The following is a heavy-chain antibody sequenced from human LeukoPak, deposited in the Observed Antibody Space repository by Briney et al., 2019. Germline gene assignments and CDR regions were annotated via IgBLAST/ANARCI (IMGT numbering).Heavy chain of an antibody. CDR3: AKEDSIAVAGQFDY. CDR2: ISWNSGSI. J-gene: IGHJ4*02. V-gene: IGHV3-9*01. Sequence: GGSLRLFCAASGFTFDDYAMHWVRQAPGKGLEWVSGISWNSGSIGYADPVKGRFTISRDNAKNSLYLQMNSLRAEDTALYYCAKEDSIAVAGQFDYWGQGTLVTVSS. D-gene: IGHD6-19*01. CDR1: GFTFDDYA.